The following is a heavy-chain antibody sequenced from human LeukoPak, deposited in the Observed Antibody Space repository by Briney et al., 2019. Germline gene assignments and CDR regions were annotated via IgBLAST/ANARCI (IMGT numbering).Heavy chain of an antibody. CDR3: ARESAARRKNWFDP. V-gene: IGHV3-30-3*01. Sequence: HPGGSLRLSCAASGFTFSSYAMLWVRQAPGKGLEWVAVISYDGSNKYYADSVKGRFTISRDNSKNTLYLQMNSLRAEDTAVYYCARESAARRKNWFDPWGQGTLVTVSS. CDR1: GFTFSSYA. D-gene: IGHD6-6*01. J-gene: IGHJ5*02. CDR2: ISYDGSNK.